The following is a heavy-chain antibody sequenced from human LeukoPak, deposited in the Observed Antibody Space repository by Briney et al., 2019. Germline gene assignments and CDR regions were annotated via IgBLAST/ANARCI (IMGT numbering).Heavy chain of an antibody. J-gene: IGHJ5*02. CDR2: IWYDGSNK. CDR3: ARDRMVVVRNWFDP. D-gene: IGHD2-15*01. V-gene: IGHV3-33*01. Sequence: GGSLRLSCAASGFTFSSYGMHWVRQAPGKGLEWVAVIWYDGSNKYYADSVKGRFTISRDNSKTTLYLRMNSLRAEDTAVYYCARDRMVVVRNWFDPWGQGTLVTVSS. CDR1: GFTFSSYG.